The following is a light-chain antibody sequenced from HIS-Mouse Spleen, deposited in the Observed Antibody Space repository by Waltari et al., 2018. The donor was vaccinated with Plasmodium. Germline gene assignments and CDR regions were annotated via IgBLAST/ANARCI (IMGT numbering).Light chain of an antibody. J-gene: IGLJ2*01. V-gene: IGLV3-21*02. Sequence: SYVLTQPPSVSVAPGQTARITCGGNNIGSKSVHWYQQKPGQAPVLVVYDDSDRPSGIPELFSGSNSGNTATLTISRVEAVDEADYYCQVWDSSSDHVVFGGGTKLTVL. CDR1: NIGSKS. CDR3: QVWDSSSDHVV. CDR2: DDS.